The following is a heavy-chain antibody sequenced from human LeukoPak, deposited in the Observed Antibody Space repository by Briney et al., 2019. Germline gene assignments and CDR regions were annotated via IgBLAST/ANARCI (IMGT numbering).Heavy chain of an antibody. CDR3: AKDAYYDTSGHYYSDY. CDR2: ISGSGSGT. Sequence: GGSLRLSCVGSGFTFSTYSMHWVRRAPGKGLEWVSAISGSGSGTYYADSVKGRFTISRDNSKNTLYLQMNSLRAEDTAVYYCAKDAYYDTSGHYYSDYWGQGTLVTVSS. CDR1: GFTFSTYS. D-gene: IGHD3-22*01. J-gene: IGHJ4*02. V-gene: IGHV3-23*01.